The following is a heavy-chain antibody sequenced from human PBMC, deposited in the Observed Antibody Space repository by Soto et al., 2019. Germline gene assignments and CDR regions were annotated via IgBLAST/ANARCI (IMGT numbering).Heavy chain of an antibody. D-gene: IGHD2-21*02. Sequence: HVQLVQSGAEVKKPGASVKVSCKASGYTFTSYGISWVRQAPGQGLEWMGWISAYNGNTNYAQKLQGRVTMTTDTSTSTTQMDLRTLTPHSTAVYHHAIGGGPYCGGDGFQAPYFDYWGQGTLVTVSS. CDR1: GYTFTSYG. CDR3: AIGGGPYCGGDGFQAPYFDY. V-gene: IGHV1-18*01. CDR2: ISAYNGNT. J-gene: IGHJ4*02.